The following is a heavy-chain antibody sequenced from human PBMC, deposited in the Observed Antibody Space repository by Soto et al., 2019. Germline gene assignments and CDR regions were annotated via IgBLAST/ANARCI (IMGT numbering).Heavy chain of an antibody. CDR1: GYAFTSYW. CDR2: IYPGDSDT. CDR3: ARGYCTTTICDTWFDP. D-gene: IGHD2-2*01. J-gene: IGHJ5*02. V-gene: IGHV5-51*01. Sequence: PGESLKISCTGSGYAFTSYWIAWVRQMPGKGLEWMGIIYPGDSDTRYSPSFQGQVTISADKSITTAYMQWSSLKASDTAMYYCARGYCTTTICDTWFDPWGQGTLVTVSS.